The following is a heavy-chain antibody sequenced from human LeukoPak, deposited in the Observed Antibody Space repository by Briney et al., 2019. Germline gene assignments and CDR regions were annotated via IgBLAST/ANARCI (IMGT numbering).Heavy chain of an antibody. CDR2: ISGSGGST. V-gene: IGHV3-23*01. J-gene: IGHJ6*02. Sequence: GGSLRLSCAASGFTFSSYAMSWVLQAPGKGLEWVSAISGSGGSTYYADSVKGRFTISRDNSKNTLYLQMNSLRAEDTAVYYCAKDNGYYDSSGYYYAPDYYYYGMDVWGQGTTVTVSS. CDR1: GFTFSSYA. CDR3: AKDNGYYDSSGYYYAPDYYYYGMDV. D-gene: IGHD3-22*01.